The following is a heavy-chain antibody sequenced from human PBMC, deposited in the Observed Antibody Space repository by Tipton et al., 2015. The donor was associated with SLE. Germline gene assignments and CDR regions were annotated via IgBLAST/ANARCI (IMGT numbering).Heavy chain of an antibody. Sequence: GLVKPSQTLSLTCAISGDSVSSNSAAWNWIRQSPSRGLEWLGRTYYRSKWYNDYAVSVKSRITINPDTSKNQFSLQLNSVTPEDTAVYYCARDSPATDFWSGYLDYWGQGTLVTVSS. D-gene: IGHD3-3*01. J-gene: IGHJ4*02. CDR1: GDSVSSNSAA. V-gene: IGHV6-1*01. CDR3: ARDSPATDFWSGYLDY. CDR2: TYYRSKWYN.